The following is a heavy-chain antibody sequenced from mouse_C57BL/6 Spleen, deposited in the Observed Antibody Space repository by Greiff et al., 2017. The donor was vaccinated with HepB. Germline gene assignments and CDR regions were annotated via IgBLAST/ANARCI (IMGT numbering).Heavy chain of an antibody. Sequence: QVQLQQPGAELVKPGASVKLSCKASGYTFTSYWMHWVKQRPGRGLEWIGRIVPNSGGTKYNEKFKSKATLTVDKPSSTAYMQLSSLTSEDSAVYYCARGDGSSALYFDYWGQGTTLTVSS. CDR3: ARGDGSSALYFDY. J-gene: IGHJ2*01. D-gene: IGHD1-1*01. CDR2: IVPNSGGT. CDR1: GYTFTSYW. V-gene: IGHV1-72*01.